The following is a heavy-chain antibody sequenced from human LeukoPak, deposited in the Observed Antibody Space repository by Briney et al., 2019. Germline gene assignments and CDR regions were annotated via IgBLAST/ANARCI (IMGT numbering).Heavy chain of an antibody. Sequence: SETLSLTCAVSGGSISSYAWSWIRQAAGKGLEWIGRIYTSGSSNYYPSLKSRVTMSVDTSKNHFSLKQSSVTAAGTAVYYCARTSYYGSGGSCYHYYFDYWGQGTLVTVSS. J-gene: IGHJ4*02. CDR1: GGSISSYA. D-gene: IGHD2-15*01. CDR2: IYTSGSS. CDR3: ARTSYYGSGGSCYHYYFDY. V-gene: IGHV4-4*07.